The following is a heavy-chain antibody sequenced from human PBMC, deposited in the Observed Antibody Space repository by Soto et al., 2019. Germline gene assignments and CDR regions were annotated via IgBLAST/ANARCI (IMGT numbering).Heavy chain of an antibody. D-gene: IGHD3-3*01. Sequence: VGSLRLSCAASGFTFSSYSMNWVRQAPGKGLEWVSSISSSSSYIYYADSVKGRFTISRDNAKNSLYLQMNSLRAEDTAVYYCARDGTLRFLEWLGAFDIWGQGTMVTVSS. J-gene: IGHJ3*02. CDR3: ARDGTLRFLEWLGAFDI. V-gene: IGHV3-21*01. CDR1: GFTFSSYS. CDR2: ISSSSSYI.